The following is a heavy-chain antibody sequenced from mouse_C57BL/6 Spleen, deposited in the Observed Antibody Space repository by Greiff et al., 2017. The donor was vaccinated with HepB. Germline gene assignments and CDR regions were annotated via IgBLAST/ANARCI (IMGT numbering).Heavy chain of an antibody. CDR1: GYTFTSYW. Sequence: QVQLKQPGAELVMPGASVKLSCKASGYTFTSYWMHWVKQRPGQGLEWIGEIDPSDSYTNYNQKFKGKSTLTVDKSSSTAYMQLSSLTSEDSAVYYCARSYGSSYSWFAYWGQGTLVTVSA. CDR3: ARSYGSSYSWFAY. D-gene: IGHD1-1*01. CDR2: IDPSDSYT. J-gene: IGHJ3*01. V-gene: IGHV1-69*01.